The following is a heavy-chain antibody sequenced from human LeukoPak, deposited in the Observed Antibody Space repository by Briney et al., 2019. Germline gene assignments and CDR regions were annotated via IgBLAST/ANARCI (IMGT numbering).Heavy chain of an antibody. Sequence: SETLSLTCTVSGGSISPYYWSWIRQPPGKGLEWIGYIYYSGSTNYNPSLKSRVTISVDTSKNQFSLKLSSVTAADTAVYYCARAFYPGYYSYMAVWGKGATVTVSS. CDR3: ARAFYPGYYSYMAV. CDR2: IYYSGST. D-gene: IGHD3-3*02. J-gene: IGHJ6*03. CDR1: GGSISPYY. V-gene: IGHV4-59*01.